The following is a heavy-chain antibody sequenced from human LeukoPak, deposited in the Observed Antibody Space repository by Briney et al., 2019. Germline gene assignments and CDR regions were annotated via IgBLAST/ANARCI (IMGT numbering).Heavy chain of an antibody. J-gene: IGHJ4*02. V-gene: IGHV3-48*02. CDR2: ISSSSDAI. Sequence: HTGGSLRLSCAASGFTFSNYGMNWVRQAPGKGLEWVSYISSSSDAIYYADSVKGRFTISRDNAKNSLYLEMNSLRDEDTAVYYCARAMRSGYDYWGQGTLVTVSS. D-gene: IGHD5-12*01. CDR1: GFTFSNYG. CDR3: ARAMRSGYDY.